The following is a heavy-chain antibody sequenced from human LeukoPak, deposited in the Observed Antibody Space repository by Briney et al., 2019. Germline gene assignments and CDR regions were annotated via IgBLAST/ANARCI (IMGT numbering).Heavy chain of an antibody. D-gene: IGHD3-16*01. V-gene: IGHV1-2*02. Sequence: ASVKVSCKASGYTFTCYYMHWVRQAPGQGLEWMGWINTNSGGTNYAQKFQGRVTMTRDTSISTAYMELSRLRSDDTAVYYCARMHLGDYYYYGMDVWGQGTTVTVSS. CDR2: INTNSGGT. CDR1: GYTFTCYY. CDR3: ARMHLGDYYYYGMDV. J-gene: IGHJ6*02.